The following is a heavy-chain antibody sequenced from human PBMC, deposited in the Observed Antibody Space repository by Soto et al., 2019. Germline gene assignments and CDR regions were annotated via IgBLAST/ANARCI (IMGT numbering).Heavy chain of an antibody. Sequence: GGSLRLSCAASVFTFSSYSMNWVRQAPGKGLEWVSSISSSSSYIYYADSVKGRFTISRDNAKNSLYLQMNSLRAEDTAVYYCAREEPYYYGMDVWGQGTTVTVSS. CDR1: VFTFSSYS. V-gene: IGHV3-21*01. J-gene: IGHJ6*02. D-gene: IGHD1-1*01. CDR3: AREEPYYYGMDV. CDR2: ISSSSSYI.